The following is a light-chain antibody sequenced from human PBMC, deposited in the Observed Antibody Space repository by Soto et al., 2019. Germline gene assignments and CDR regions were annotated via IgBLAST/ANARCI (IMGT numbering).Light chain of an antibody. CDR1: SSNIGSDT. V-gene: IGLV1-44*01. CDR2: GND. J-gene: IGLJ1*01. CDR3: ATWDDSLNGYV. Sequence: QAVVTQPPSVSGTPGQRVTISCSGSSSNIGSDTVKWYQHLPGTAPKLLIHGNDQRPSGVPDRFSGSKSGTSASLAISGLQSEDEADYYCATWDDSLNGYVFGTGTKLTVL.